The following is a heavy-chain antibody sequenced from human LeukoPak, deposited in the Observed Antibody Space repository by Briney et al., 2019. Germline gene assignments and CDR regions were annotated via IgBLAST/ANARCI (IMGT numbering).Heavy chain of an antibody. CDR2: ISSSSSSYI. CDR1: GFTFSSYR. J-gene: IGHJ4*02. Sequence: GGLLRLSRAASGFTFSSYRMNWVRQAPGKGLEWVSSISSSSSSYIYYADSVKGRFTISRDNAKNSLYLQMNSLRAEDTAVYYGARTEAGVDLVATILDYWGQGTLVTVSS. CDR3: ARTEAGVDLVATILDY. V-gene: IGHV3-21*01. D-gene: IGHD5-12*01.